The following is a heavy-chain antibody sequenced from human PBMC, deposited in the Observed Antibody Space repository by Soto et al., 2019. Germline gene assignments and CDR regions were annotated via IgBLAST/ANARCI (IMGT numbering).Heavy chain of an antibody. CDR1: GYSFTSYA. D-gene: IGHD2-15*01. V-gene: IGHV1-3*01. CDR3: ARSGLPDPVVVVGHTPFDP. CDR2: INADNGDT. J-gene: IGHJ5*02. Sequence: ASVKVSCKTSGYSFTSYAMHWVRQAPGQRLEWLGWINADNGDTKYSQKFSGRVTITRDTSTSTAYMELRSLRSDDTAVYYCARSGLPDPVVVVGHTPFDPWGQGTLVTVSS.